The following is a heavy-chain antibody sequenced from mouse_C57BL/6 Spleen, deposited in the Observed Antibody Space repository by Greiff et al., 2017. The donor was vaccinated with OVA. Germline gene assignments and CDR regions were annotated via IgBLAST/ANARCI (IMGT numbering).Heavy chain of an antibody. CDR1: GYTFTDYY. D-gene: IGHD2-5*01. Sequence: EVQLQQSGPVLVKPGASVKMSCKASGYTFTDYYMNWVKQSHGKSLEWIGVINPYNGGTSYNQKFKGKATLTVDKSSSTAYMELNSLTSEDSAVYYCARLGSNPFDYWGQGTTLTVSS. V-gene: IGHV1-19*01. CDR3: ARLGSNPFDY. J-gene: IGHJ2*01. CDR2: INPYNGGT.